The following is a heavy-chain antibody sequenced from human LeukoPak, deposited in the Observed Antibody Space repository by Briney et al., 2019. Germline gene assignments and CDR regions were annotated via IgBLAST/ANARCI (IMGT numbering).Heavy chain of an antibody. V-gene: IGHV4-34*01. Sequence: SETLSLTCAAYGGSFSGYYWSWIRQPPGKGLEWMGEINHSGSTNYNPSLKSRVTISVDTSKNQFSLKLSSVTAADTAVYYCARDYCSGGSCYPLNWFDPWGQGTLVTVSS. D-gene: IGHD2-15*01. CDR2: INHSGST. J-gene: IGHJ5*02. CDR3: ARDYCSGGSCYPLNWFDP. CDR1: GGSFSGYY.